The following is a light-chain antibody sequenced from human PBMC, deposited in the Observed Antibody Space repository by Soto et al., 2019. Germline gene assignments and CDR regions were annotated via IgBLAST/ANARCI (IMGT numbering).Light chain of an antibody. CDR3: QQRSNWLWT. CDR1: QSVSSY. J-gene: IGKJ1*01. Sequence: EIVLTQSPATLSLSPGERATLSYRASQSVSSYLAWYQQKPGQAPRLLIYDASNRATGIPARFSGSGSGTDFTLTISSLEPEDFAVYYCQQRSNWLWTFGQGTKVVMK. V-gene: IGKV3-11*01. CDR2: DAS.